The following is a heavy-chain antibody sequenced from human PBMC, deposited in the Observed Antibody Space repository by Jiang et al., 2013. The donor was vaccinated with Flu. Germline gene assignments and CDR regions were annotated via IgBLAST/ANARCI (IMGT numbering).Heavy chain of an antibody. Sequence: SLTCTVSGGSISSYYWSWIRQPPGKGLEWIGHIHYSGSTNYNPSLKSRLTISIDTSRNLFSLKLSSVTAADTAVYYCARLKYGDYVGYWFDPWGQGTLVTVSS. CDR3: ARLKYGDYVGYWFDP. CDR1: GGSISSYY. D-gene: IGHD4-17*01. V-gene: IGHV4-59*08. CDR2: IHYSGST. J-gene: IGHJ5*02.